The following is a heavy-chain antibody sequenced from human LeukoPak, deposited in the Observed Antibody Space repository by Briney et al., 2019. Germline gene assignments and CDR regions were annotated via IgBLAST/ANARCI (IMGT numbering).Heavy chain of an antibody. V-gene: IGHV3-48*03. J-gene: IGHJ4*02. CDR1: GFTFSSYE. CDR3: ARWDY. Sequence: GGSLRLSCAASGFTFSSYEMNWVRQTPGKGLEWLSYISSSGSTMYYADSVKGRFTISRDNAKNSLYLQMNSLRPEDTAVYYCARWDYWGQGTLVTVSS. CDR2: ISSSGSTM.